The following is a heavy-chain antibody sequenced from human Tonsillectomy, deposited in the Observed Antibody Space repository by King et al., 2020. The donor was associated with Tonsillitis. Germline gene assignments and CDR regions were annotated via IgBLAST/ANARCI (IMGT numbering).Heavy chain of an antibody. V-gene: IGHV3-74*01. CDR1: GFTFSSYW. CDR2: INSDGSST. J-gene: IGHJ2*01. Sequence: VQLVESGGGLVQPGGSLRLSCAASGFTFSSYWMHWVRQAPGKGLVWVSRINSDGSSTTYADSVKGRFTISRDKAKNTLYLQMNSLRTEDTAVYYCARGWDDYGGNSPGGYFDLWGRGTLVTVSS. D-gene: IGHD4-23*01. CDR3: ARGWDDYGGNSPGGYFDL.